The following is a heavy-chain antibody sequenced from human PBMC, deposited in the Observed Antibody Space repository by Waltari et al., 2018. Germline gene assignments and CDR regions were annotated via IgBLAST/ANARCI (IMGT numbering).Heavy chain of an antibody. J-gene: IGHJ4*02. D-gene: IGHD3-10*01. CDR3: ARPINYSGSYYRYFDY. CDR2: ISAYSGNT. Sequence: QVQLMQSGPEVKKPGASVKVSCKASGFTFSGYGIAWVRQAPGQGPEWMGWISAYSGNTNLAQNFQGRVTMTTDTSTGTAYMELRGLRSDDTAVYYCARPINYSGSYYRYFDYWGQGTLVIDSS. V-gene: IGHV1-18*01. CDR1: GFTFSGYG.